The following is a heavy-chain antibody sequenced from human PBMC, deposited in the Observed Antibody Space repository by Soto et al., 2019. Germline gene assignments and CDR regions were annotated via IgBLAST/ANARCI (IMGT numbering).Heavy chain of an antibody. J-gene: IGHJ4*01. CDR3: AKDRNTAMVTGDFDY. V-gene: IGHV3-9*01. CDR1: GFTFGDYA. D-gene: IGHD5-18*01. Sequence: GGSLRLSCAASGFTFGDYAMHWVRQVPGRGLEWVSGVSWTNISFGYADSVKGRFTISRDNAKNSLYLQMNSLRREDTAFYYCAKDRNTAMVTGDFDYWGHGTLVTVSS. CDR2: VSWTNISF.